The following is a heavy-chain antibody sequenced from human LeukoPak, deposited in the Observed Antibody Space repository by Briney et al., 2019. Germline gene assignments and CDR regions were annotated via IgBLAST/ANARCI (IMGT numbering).Heavy chain of an antibody. CDR3: ARVRVGGGDPEIGSY. V-gene: IGHV3-7*03. J-gene: IGHJ4*02. Sequence: GGSLRLSCAASRFTFSNYWMSWIRQAPGKGLEWLGHIKEDGSEKNCVDSVKGRFTISRDNAKNSLYLQMNSLRVEDTAVYYCARVRVGGGDPEIGSYWGQGTLVTVSS. D-gene: IGHD2-21*02. CDR1: RFTFSNYW. CDR2: IKEDGSEK.